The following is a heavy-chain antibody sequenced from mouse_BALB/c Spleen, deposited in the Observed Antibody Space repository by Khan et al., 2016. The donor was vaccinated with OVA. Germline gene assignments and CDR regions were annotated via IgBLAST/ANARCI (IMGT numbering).Heavy chain of an antibody. CDR3: ARLLINFDY. CDR1: GYTLTSYW. V-gene: IGHV1S81*02. CDR2: INPSNGRT. D-gene: IGHD2-1*01. Sequence: QVQLQQPGAELVNPGASVNLSCKASGYTLTSYWMHWVKQRPGQGLEWIGEINPSNGRTNYNEKFKSKATLTVDKSYSTAYMQLSSPTSEDSAVYYCARLLINFDYWGQGTTLTVSS. J-gene: IGHJ2*01.